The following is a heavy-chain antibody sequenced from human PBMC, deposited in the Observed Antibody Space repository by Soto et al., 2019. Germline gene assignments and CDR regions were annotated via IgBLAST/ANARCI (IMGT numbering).Heavy chain of an antibody. CDR1: GFTFSNAS. D-gene: IGHD6-13*01. CDR3: TTAIAAAGTRYYFDY. CDR2: IKSKTDGGTT. V-gene: IGHV3-15*01. J-gene: IGHJ4*02. Sequence: EVQLVESGGGLVKPGGSLRLSCAASGFTFSNASMSWVRQAPGKGLEWVGRIKSKTDGGTTDYAAPVKGRFTISRDDSKNTLYLQMNSLKTEDTAVYYCTTAIAAAGTRYYFDYWGQGTLVTVSS.